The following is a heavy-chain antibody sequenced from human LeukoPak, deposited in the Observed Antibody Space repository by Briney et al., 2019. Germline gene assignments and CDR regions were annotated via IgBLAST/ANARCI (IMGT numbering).Heavy chain of an antibody. CDR3: AREGNYYSDCSGYPI. J-gene: IGHJ4*02. D-gene: IGHD3-22*01. Sequence: SETLSLTCTVSGGSISSYYWSWIRRPPGKGLEWIGYIYYSGSTNYNPSLKSRVTISVDTSKNQFSLKLSSVTAADTAVYYCAREGNYYSDCSGYPIWGQGTLVTVSS. CDR1: GGSISSYY. CDR2: IYYSGST. V-gene: IGHV4-59*01.